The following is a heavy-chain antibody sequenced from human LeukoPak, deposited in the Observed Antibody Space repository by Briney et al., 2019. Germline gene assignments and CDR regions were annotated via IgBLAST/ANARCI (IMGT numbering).Heavy chain of an antibody. V-gene: IGHV3-30*18. Sequence: GGSLRPSCAASGFTFRSYGMRWVRQAPGKGLEWVAVISYDGSNKYYADSVKGRFTISRDNSKNTLYLQMNSLRAEDTAVYYCAKDEVTMVRGVPHYYYGMDVWGKGTTVTVSS. J-gene: IGHJ6*04. CDR2: ISYDGSNK. CDR1: GFTFRSYG. CDR3: AKDEVTMVRGVPHYYYGMDV. D-gene: IGHD3-10*01.